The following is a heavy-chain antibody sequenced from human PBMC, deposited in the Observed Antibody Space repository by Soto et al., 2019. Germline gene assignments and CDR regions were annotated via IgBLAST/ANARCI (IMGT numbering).Heavy chain of an antibody. CDR1: GGSISSYY. J-gene: IGHJ4*02. Sequence: QVQLQESGPGLVKPSETLSLTCTVSGGSISSYYWSWIRQPPGKGLEWIGYIYYSGSTNYNPSLKSRVTISVDTSKNQFSLKLSSVTAADTAVYYCARSYSSGWIDYWGQGTLVTVSS. D-gene: IGHD6-19*01. CDR3: ARSYSSGWIDY. V-gene: IGHV4-59*01. CDR2: IYYSGST.